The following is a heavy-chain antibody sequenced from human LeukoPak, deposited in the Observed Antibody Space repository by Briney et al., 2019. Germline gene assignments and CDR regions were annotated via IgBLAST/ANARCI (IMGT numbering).Heavy chain of an antibody. V-gene: IGHV3-48*02. CDR2: SNSGGSPV. CDR3: ARDRSLSVAGIFDY. D-gene: IGHD6-19*01. J-gene: IGHJ4*02. CDR1: GFSFSNYR. Sequence: GGSLRLSCIGSGFSFSNYRMNWVRQAPGKGLEWISYSNSGGSPVSYAESVHGRFTISRDNAKNSLYLQMNSLRDEDTAVHYCARDRSLSVAGIFDYWGQGTLVTVSS.